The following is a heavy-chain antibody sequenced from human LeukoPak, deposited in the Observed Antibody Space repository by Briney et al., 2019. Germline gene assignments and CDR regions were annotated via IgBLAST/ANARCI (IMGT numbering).Heavy chain of an antibody. J-gene: IGHJ5*02. CDR2: IWYDGSNK. CDR1: GFTFSSYG. CDR3: ARDRIPDNWFDP. V-gene: IGHV3-33*01. D-gene: IGHD2-21*01. Sequence: GGSLRLSCAASGFTFSSYGMHWVCQAPGKGLEWVAVIWYDGSNKYYADSVKGRFTISRDNSKNTLYLQMNSLRAEDTAVYYCARDRIPDNWFDPWGQGTLVTVSS.